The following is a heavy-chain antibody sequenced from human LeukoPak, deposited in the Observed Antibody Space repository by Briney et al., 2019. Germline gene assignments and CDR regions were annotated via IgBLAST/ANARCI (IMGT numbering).Heavy chain of an antibody. V-gene: IGHV3-48*03. D-gene: IGHD2-2*01. CDR1: GFTFSSYE. Sequence: GGSLRLSCAASGFTFSSYEMNWVRQAPGKGLEWVSYISSSGSTIYYADSVKGRFTISRDNAKNSLYLQMNSLRAEDTAVYYCARDGGHCSSTSCYVDYWGQGTLVTVSS. CDR2: ISSSGSTI. J-gene: IGHJ4*02. CDR3: ARDGGHCSSTSCYVDY.